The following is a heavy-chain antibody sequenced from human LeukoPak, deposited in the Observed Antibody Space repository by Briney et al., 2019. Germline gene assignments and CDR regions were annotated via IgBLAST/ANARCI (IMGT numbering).Heavy chain of an antibody. CDR2: INPNSGGT. CDR1: GYTFTGYY. D-gene: IGHD3-10*01. J-gene: IGHJ3*02. CDR3: AREGGLLLYAFDI. V-gene: IGHV1-2*02. Sequence: ASVKVSCKASGYTFTGYYMHWVRQAPGQGLEWMGWINPNSGGTNYAQKFQGRVTMTRDTSISTAHMELSRLRSDDTAVYYCAREGGLLLYAFDIWGQGTMVTVSS.